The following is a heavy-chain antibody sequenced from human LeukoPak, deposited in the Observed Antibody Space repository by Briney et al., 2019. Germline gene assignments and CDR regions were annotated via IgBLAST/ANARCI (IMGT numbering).Heavy chain of an antibody. CDR1: GGSISNYY. V-gene: IGHV4-59*01. CDR3: ARVGLDGGNPQYYYGMDV. D-gene: IGHD2-15*01. J-gene: IGHJ6*02. CDR2: IYYSGST. Sequence: SETLSLTCTVSGGSISNYYWSWIRQPPGKGLEWIGYIYYSGSTNYNPSLKSRVTISVDTSKNQFSLKLSSVTAADTAVYYCARVGLDGGNPQYYYGMDVWGQGTTVTVSS.